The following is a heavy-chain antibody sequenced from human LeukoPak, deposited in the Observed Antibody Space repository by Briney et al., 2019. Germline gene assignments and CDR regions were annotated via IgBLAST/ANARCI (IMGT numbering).Heavy chain of an antibody. CDR3: ARDRRDAMVRGVISSVYYMDV. CDR1: GGSISSYY. CDR2: IYYSGST. J-gene: IGHJ6*03. D-gene: IGHD3-10*01. Sequence: SETLSLTCTVSGGSISSYYWSWIRQPPGKGLESIGYIYYSGSTNYNPSLKSRVTISVDTSKSQFSLKLSSVTAADTAVYYCARDRRDAMVRGVISSVYYMDVWGKGTTVTISS. V-gene: IGHV4-59*01.